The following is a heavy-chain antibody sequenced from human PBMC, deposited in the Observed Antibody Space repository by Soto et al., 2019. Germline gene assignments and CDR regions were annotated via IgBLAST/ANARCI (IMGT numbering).Heavy chain of an antibody. CDR3: ARGHYGSGTYLDF. V-gene: IGHV1-18*01. D-gene: IGHD3-10*01. J-gene: IGHJ4*02. CDR2: ISTYNGNT. Sequence: ASVKVSCKASGYTFTNYGITWVRQAPGQGLEWMGWISTYNGNTYYAQKLQGRVTMTTDTSTSTTYMELRSLRSDATAVYYCARGHYGSGTYLDFWGQGTLVTVSS. CDR1: GYTFTNYG.